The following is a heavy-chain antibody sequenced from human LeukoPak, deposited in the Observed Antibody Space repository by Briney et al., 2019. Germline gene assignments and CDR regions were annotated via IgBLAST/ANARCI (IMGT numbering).Heavy chain of an antibody. V-gene: IGHV3-43*02. CDR2: ISGNGGST. D-gene: IGHD6-19*01. Sequence: GSLRLSCAASGFSFDGYAMHWVRQAPGKGLEWVSLISGNGGSTYYADSVKGRFTISRDNSKNSPSLQMNSLRTEDTALYYCARGGQWLIGYWGQGTLVTVSS. CDR1: GFSFDGYA. CDR3: ARGGQWLIGY. J-gene: IGHJ4*02.